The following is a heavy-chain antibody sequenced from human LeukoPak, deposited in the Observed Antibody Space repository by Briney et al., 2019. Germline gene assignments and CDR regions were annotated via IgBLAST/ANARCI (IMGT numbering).Heavy chain of an antibody. V-gene: IGHV3-11*04. CDR1: GFTFDDYG. Sequence: GGSLRLSCAASGFTFDDYGMSWVRQAPGKGLEWVSYISSSGSTIYYADSVKGRFTISRDNAKNSLYLQMNSLRAEDTAVYYCARGLNWKYGWIDPWGQGTLVTVSS. CDR3: ARGLNWKYGWIDP. J-gene: IGHJ5*02. CDR2: ISSSGSTI. D-gene: IGHD1-7*01.